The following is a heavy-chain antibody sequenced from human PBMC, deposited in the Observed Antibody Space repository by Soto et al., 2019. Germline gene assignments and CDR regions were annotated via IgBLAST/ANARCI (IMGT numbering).Heavy chain of an antibody. V-gene: IGHV4-34*01. CDR2: INHSGST. CDR1: GGSFSGYY. Sequence: QVQLQQWGAGLLKPSETLSLTCAVYGGSFSGYYWSWIRQPPGKGLVWIGEINHSGSTNYNPSLKSRVTISVDTSKNQFSLKLSSVTAADTAVYYWARRGTIGAYNWFDPWGQGTLVTVSS. CDR3: ARRGTIGAYNWFDP. J-gene: IGHJ5*02. D-gene: IGHD3-16*01.